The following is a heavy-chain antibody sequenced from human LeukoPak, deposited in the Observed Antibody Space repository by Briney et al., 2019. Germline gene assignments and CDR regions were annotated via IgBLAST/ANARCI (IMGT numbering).Heavy chain of an antibody. Sequence: KPSETLSLTCAAYGGSFSGYYWSWIRQPPGKGLEWIGEINHSGSTNYNPSLKSRVTISVDTSKNQFSLKLSSVTAAGTAVYYCARGRSGSGPMDYWGQGTLVTVSS. V-gene: IGHV4-34*01. J-gene: IGHJ4*02. CDR1: GGSFSGYY. CDR3: ARGRSGSGPMDY. D-gene: IGHD3-10*01. CDR2: INHSGST.